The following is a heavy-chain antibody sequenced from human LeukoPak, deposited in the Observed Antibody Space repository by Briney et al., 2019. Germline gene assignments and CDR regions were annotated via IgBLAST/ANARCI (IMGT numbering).Heavy chain of an antibody. Sequence: ASVKVSCKASGYTFTGYYMHWVRQAPGQGLEWMGWINPNSGGTNYAQKFQGRVTMTRDTSISTAYMGLSRLRSDDTAVYYCARVAAAGTRWFDPWGQGTLVTVSS. D-gene: IGHD6-13*01. CDR3: ARVAAAGTRWFDP. J-gene: IGHJ5*02. V-gene: IGHV1-2*02. CDR2: INPNSGGT. CDR1: GYTFTGYY.